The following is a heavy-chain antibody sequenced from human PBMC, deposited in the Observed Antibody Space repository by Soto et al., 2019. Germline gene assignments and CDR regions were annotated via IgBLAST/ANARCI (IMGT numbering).Heavy chain of an antibody. CDR1: GYTFTGYY. CDR2: SNPTSGGR. J-gene: IGHJ4*02. D-gene: IGHD5-12*01. Sequence: ASVKVSCKASGYTFTGYYMPWVRQAPGQGLEWMGWSNPTSGGRNYAQKFQGRVTMTRDTSISTAYIELSRLRSDDTAVYYCASDGGYSGYAYYLDYWGQGTIVTV. CDR3: ASDGGYSGYAYYLDY. V-gene: IGHV1-2*02.